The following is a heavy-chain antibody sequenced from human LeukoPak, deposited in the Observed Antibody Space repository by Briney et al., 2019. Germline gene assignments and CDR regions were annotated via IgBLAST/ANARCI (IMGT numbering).Heavy chain of an antibody. D-gene: IGHD3-22*01. CDR1: GFTFSSYS. CDR3: ARDGTNYYDSSGYLDY. V-gene: IGHV3-21*01. Sequence: PGGSLRLSCAASGFTFSSYSMNWVRQAPGKGLEWVSSISSSSSYIYYADSVEGRFTISRDNSKNTLYLQMNSLRAEDTAVYYCARDGTNYYDSSGYLDYWGQGTLVTVSS. J-gene: IGHJ4*02. CDR2: ISSSSSYI.